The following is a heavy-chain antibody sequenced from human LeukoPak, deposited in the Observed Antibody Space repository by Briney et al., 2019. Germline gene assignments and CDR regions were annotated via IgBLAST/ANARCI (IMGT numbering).Heavy chain of an antibody. V-gene: IGHV3-74*01. CDR3: ARDVGNFDY. CDR1: GFTFSNYW. CDR2: INGDGIST. J-gene: IGHJ4*02. Sequence: GGSLRLSCAASGFTFSNYWMHWVRQAPGKGLVWVSRINGDGISTGYADSVKGRFTVSRDNAKKTLYPQMNSLRAEDTAVYYCARDVGNFDYWGQGTLVTVSS.